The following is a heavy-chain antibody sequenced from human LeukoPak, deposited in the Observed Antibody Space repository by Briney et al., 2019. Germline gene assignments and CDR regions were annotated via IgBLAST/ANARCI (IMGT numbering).Heavy chain of an antibody. CDR1: GHTFTSYS. CDR3: ARDRGGGVTTYFDY. CDR2: INPSGGSI. V-gene: IGHV1-46*01. D-gene: IGHD3-16*01. Sequence: ASVKVSCKASGHTFTSYSMNWVRQAPGQGLEYMGIINPSGGSITYAQKFQGRVTMTRDTSTSTVYMAVSSLRSEDTAVYYCARDRGGGVTTYFDYWGQGTLVTVSS. J-gene: IGHJ4*02.